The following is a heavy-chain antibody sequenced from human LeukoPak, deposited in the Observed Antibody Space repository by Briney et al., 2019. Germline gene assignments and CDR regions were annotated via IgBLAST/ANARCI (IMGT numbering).Heavy chain of an antibody. J-gene: IGHJ4*02. V-gene: IGHV3-23*01. CDR2: ISGSGGST. CDR3: ANARSRWEPNAYYFDY. Sequence: GGSLRLSCAASGFTFSSYAMSWVRQAPGKGLEWVSAISGSGGSTYYADSVKGRFTISRDNSKNTLYLQMNSLRAEDTAVYYCANARSRWEPNAYYFDYWGQGTLVTVSS. CDR1: GFTFSSYA. D-gene: IGHD1-26*01.